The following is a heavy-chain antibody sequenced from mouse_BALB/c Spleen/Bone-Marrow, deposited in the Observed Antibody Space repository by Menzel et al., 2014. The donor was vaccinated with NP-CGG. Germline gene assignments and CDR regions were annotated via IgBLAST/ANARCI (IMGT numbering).Heavy chain of an antibody. CDR2: INPDSSTI. D-gene: IGHD1-1*01. V-gene: IGHV4-1*02. Sequence: EVMLVESGGGLVQPGGSLKLSCAASGFDFSRYWMSWVRQAPGKGLEWIGEINPDSSTINYTPSLKDKFIISRDNAKNTLYLQISKVRSEDTALYYCGGLGYYGYFGYWGQGTTLTVSS. CDR1: GFDFSRYW. J-gene: IGHJ2*01. CDR3: GGLGYYGYFGY.